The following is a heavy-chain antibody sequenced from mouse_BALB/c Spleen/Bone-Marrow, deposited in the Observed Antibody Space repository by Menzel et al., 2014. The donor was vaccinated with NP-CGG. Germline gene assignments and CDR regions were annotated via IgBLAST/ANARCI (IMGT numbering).Heavy chain of an antibody. Sequence: VQLQQSGAELVRPGVSVKISCKGSGYTFTDYAMHWVKQSHAKSLEWIGVISAYYGDASYNQKSKGKATMTVDKSSGTAYMELARLTSEDSAIYYCARDAMDYWGQGTSVTVSS. V-gene: IGHV1S137*01. CDR2: ISAYYGDA. CDR3: ARDAMDY. CDR1: GYTFTDYA. J-gene: IGHJ4*01.